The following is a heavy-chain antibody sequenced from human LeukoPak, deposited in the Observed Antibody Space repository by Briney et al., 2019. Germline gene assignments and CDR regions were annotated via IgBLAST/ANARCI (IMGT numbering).Heavy chain of an antibody. J-gene: IGHJ4*02. CDR1: GYTFTSYG. CDR3: ARSSYGSGSYYFDY. V-gene: IGHV1-18*01. Sequence: GASVKVSCKASGYTFTSYGISGVRQAPGRGLEWMGWISAYNGNTNYAQKLQGRVTMTTDTSTSTAYMELRSLRSDDTAVYYCARSSYGSGSYYFDYWGQGTLVTVSS. CDR2: ISAYNGNT. D-gene: IGHD3-10*01.